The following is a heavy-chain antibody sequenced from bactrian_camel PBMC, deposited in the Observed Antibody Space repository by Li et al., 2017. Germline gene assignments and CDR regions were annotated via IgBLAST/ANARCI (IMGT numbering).Heavy chain of an antibody. J-gene: IGHJ4*01. V-gene: IGHV3S6*01. CDR1: GFTGSTFSTYW. CDR2: IYKDGSNI. Sequence: HVQLVESGGGLVQPGGSLRLSCAASGFTGSTFSTYWLYWVRQAPGKGLEWVSSIYKDGSNIKYADSVKGRFTISRDNANTVYLLMSNVKPEDTAMYYCAAARAALRGALFRAQAYDYWGQGTQFTVS. D-gene: IGHD3*01. CDR3: AAARAALRGALFRAQAYDY.